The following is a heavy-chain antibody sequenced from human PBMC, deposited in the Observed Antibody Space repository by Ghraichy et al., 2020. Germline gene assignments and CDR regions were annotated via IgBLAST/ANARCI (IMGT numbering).Heavy chain of an antibody. CDR3: ARASGHVRRGLMTFDY. CDR1: GFTFSSYW. CDR2: IQQDGSEK. V-gene: IGHV3-7*01. D-gene: IGHD2-8*01. Sequence: LSLTCAASGFTFSSYWMSWVRQAPGKGLEWVSNIQQDGSEKYYVDSVKGRFTISRDNAKNSLYLQMNSLRVEDTAVYYCARASGHVRRGLMTFDYWGQGTLVTVSS. J-gene: IGHJ4*02.